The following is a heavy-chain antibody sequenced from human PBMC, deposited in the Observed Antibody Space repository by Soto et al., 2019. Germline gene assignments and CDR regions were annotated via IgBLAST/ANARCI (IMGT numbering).Heavy chain of an antibody. CDR3: ASLNFDILTGYYAFDL. Sequence: SETLSLTCTVSGGSISSYYWSWIPQSPEKGLEYIGYISYSGSTNYNPSLKSRVTASLDTSKNQFSLKLSSVTAADTAIYYCASLNFDILTGYYAFDLWGQGTMVTV. J-gene: IGHJ3*01. V-gene: IGHV4-59*08. CDR1: GGSISSYY. D-gene: IGHD3-9*01. CDR2: ISYSGST.